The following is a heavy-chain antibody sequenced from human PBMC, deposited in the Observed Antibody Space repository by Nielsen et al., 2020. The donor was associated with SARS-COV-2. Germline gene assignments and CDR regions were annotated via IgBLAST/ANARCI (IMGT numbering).Heavy chain of an antibody. D-gene: IGHD4/OR15-4a*01. CDR2: ISSSGSTI. CDR3: AREGHDYKEKVLDY. CDR1: GFTFSDYY. J-gene: IGHJ4*02. Sequence: GESLKISCAASGFTFSDYYMSWIRQAPGKGLEWVSYISSSGSTIYYADSVKGRFTISRDNAKNSLYLQMNSLRAEDTAVYYCAREGHDYKEKVLDYWGQGTLVTVSS. V-gene: IGHV3-11*01.